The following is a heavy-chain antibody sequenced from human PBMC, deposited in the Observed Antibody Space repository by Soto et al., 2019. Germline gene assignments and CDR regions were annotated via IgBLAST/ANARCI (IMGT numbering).Heavy chain of an antibody. V-gene: IGHV3-23*01. J-gene: IGHJ4*02. D-gene: IGHD4-17*01. CDR2: ISGSGGSA. CDR1: GFSLGSSG. CDR3: ARPPNYMTTVTAGDY. Sequence: GGSLRLSCAASGFSLGSSGMSWVRQAPGKGLEWVSSISGSGGSAYYADSVKGRFTISRDNSKNTLYLQMNSLRAEDTAVYYCARPPNYMTTVTAGDYWGQGTLVTVSS.